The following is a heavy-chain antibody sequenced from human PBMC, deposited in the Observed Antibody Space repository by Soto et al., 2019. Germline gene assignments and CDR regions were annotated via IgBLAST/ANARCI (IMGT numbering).Heavy chain of an antibody. CDR3: ARLYYDYV. CDR1: GFTFGTYS. J-gene: IGHJ6*02. D-gene: IGHD3-3*01. CDR2: ISYDSDTI. Sequence: GGSLRLSCAGSGFTFGTYSMNWVRQAAGKGLEWIAYISYDSDTIQYADSVKGRFTISRDNAKNSLYLQVNSLRDEDTAVYYCARLYYDYVWGQGTTVTVSS. V-gene: IGHV3-48*02.